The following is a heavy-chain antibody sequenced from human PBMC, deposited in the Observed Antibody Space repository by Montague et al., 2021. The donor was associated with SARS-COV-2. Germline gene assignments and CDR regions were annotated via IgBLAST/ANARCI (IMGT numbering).Heavy chain of an antibody. CDR3: ASRGAGWFGSNPERFDY. CDR1: GGSISSSNW. V-gene: IGHV4-4*02. J-gene: IGHJ4*02. CDR2: IYHTGST. D-gene: IGHD3-10*01. Sequence: SETLSLTCAVSGGSISSSNWWSWVRQPPGKGLEWIGEIYHTGSTNHNPSLKSRVTISVDKSKNQFSLKLSSVIAADTAVYYCASRGAGWFGSNPERFDYWGQGTLVTVSS.